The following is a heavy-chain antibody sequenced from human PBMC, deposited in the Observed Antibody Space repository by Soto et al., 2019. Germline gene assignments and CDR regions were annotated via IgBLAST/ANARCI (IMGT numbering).Heavy chain of an antibody. D-gene: IGHD3-3*01. V-gene: IGHV3-30*18. CDR1: GFTFSNFG. CDR3: VKGSDAARQELDY. CDR2: ISADGSDK. J-gene: IGHJ4*02. Sequence: QVQLVESGGGVVQPGRSLRLSCAASGFTFSNFGMHWVRQAPGKGLEWVAAISADGSDKYFSGSVKGRFTISRDNSKNTLFLQMNSLRVEDTAVYYCVKGSDAARQELDYWGQGTLVTVSS.